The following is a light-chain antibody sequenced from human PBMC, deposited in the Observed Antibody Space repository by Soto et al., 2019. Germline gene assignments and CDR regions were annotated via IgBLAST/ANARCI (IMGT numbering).Light chain of an antibody. CDR3: ASLTTTNFV. J-gene: IGLJ1*01. CDR1: SSDIGAYNL. V-gene: IGLV2-14*01. CDR2: EVS. Sequence: QSALTQPASVSGSPGQSVTISCTGTSSDIGAYNLVSWYQHHPDKAPKLMISEVSNRPSGVSDRFSGSKPGNTASLTISGLQSEDEADYYCASLTTTNFVFGTGTKLTVL.